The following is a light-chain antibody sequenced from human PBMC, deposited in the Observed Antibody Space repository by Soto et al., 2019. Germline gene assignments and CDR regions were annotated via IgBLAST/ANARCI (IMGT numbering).Light chain of an antibody. Sequence: QSALTQPASVSGSPGQSITISCTGTASDVGGYNYVFWYQQHPGKAPKLMIHAVSNRPSGISSRFSGSKSGNTASLTISGLQSEDEADYFCCSYTSRTTYVFGTGTKLTVL. CDR2: AVS. V-gene: IGLV2-14*01. J-gene: IGLJ1*01. CDR3: CSYTSRTTYV. CDR1: ASDVGGYNY.